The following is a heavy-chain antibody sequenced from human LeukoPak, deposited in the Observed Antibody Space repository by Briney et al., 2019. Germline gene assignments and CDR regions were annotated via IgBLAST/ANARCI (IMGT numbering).Heavy chain of an antibody. CDR3: AREDYGDYRIDY. Sequence: SETLSLTCAVYGGSFSGYYWSWIRQPPGKGLEWIGEINHSGSTNYNPSLKSRVTISVDTSKNQFFLKLSSVTAADTAVYYCAREDYGDYRIDYWGQGTLVTVSS. CDR2: INHSGST. V-gene: IGHV4-34*01. J-gene: IGHJ4*02. CDR1: GGSFSGYY. D-gene: IGHD4-17*01.